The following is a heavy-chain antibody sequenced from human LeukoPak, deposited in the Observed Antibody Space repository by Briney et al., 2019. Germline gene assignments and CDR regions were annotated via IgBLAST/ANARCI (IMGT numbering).Heavy chain of an antibody. D-gene: IGHD5-18*01. V-gene: IGHV4-34*01. Sequence: PSETLSLNCGVYGGAFRGFYWSWIRPPPGKGLGWVGENQHSGSTNYNPSLKSRVTISVDTSKNQFSLKLGSVTAADTAVYYCARGLRGYSYGSGPYYFDYWGQGTLVTVSS. J-gene: IGHJ4*02. CDR1: GGAFRGFY. CDR2: NQHSGST. CDR3: ARGLRGYSYGSGPYYFDY.